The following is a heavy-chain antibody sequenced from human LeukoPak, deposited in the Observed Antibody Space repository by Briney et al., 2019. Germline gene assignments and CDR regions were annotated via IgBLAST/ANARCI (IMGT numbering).Heavy chain of an antibody. CDR2: ISSSGSTI. CDR1: GFSFSDDY. V-gene: IGHV3-11*04. Sequence: GGSLRLSCAASGFSFSDDYMSWIRQAPGKGLEWVSYISSSGSTIYYADSVKGRFTISRDNAKNSLYLQMNSLRAEDTAVYYCARKGRAHAFDIWGQGTMVTVSS. CDR3: ARKGRAHAFDI. J-gene: IGHJ3*02.